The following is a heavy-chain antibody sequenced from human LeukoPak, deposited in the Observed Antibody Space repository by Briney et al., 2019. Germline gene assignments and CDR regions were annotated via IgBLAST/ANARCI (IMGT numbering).Heavy chain of an antibody. V-gene: IGHV3-23*01. CDR3: AKVYCGGDCYSGPFDY. Sequence: GGSLRLSCAASGFTFSSYAMSWVRQAPGKGLEWVSAISGSGGSTYYADSVKGRFTIFRDNSKNTLYLQMNSLRAEDTAVYYCAKVYCGGDCYSGPFDYWGQGTLVTVSS. CDR2: ISGSGGST. CDR1: GFTFSSYA. J-gene: IGHJ4*02. D-gene: IGHD2-21*02.